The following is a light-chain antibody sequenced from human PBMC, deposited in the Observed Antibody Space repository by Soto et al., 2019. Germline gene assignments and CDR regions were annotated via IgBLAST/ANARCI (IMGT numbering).Light chain of an antibody. V-gene: IGKV1-27*01. J-gene: IGKJ1*01. CDR2: SAS. CDR1: QGIAKS. Sequence: DIQMTQSPSSLSASVGDRVTITCRASQGIAKSLAWYQQKPGKAPKLLIYSASTLQSGVPSRFSGSGSGTDFTLTISSLQPEDVATYYCQKYNSAPWKFGQGTKVEIK. CDR3: QKYNSAPWK.